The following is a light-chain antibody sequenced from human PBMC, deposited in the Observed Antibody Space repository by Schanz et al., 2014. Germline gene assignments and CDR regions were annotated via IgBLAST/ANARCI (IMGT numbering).Light chain of an antibody. J-gene: IGLJ2*01. Sequence: QSALTQPASVSGSPGQSITISCTGTSSDVGGYNFVSWYQQHPGKAPKLMIYDVSNRPSGVSYRFSGSKSGNTASLTISGLQAEDEAHYYCSSYAGSSTVVFGGGTKLTVL. CDR3: SSYAGSSTVV. CDR1: SSDVGGYNF. V-gene: IGLV2-14*01. CDR2: DVS.